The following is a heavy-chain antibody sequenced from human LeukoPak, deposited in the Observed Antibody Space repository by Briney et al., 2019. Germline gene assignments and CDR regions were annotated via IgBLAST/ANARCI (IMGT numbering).Heavy chain of an antibody. V-gene: IGHV4-59*01. CDR2: IAYNGNT. J-gene: IGHJ4*02. CDR3: ARAGTSGWYGEY. D-gene: IGHD6-19*01. Sequence: PSETLSLTCTVSGGSISSYYWSWIRQPPGKGLEWIGYIAYNGNTNYSPSLKSRVTTSVDTSKNQFSLKLSSVTAADTAVYYCARAGTSGWYGEYWGQGILVTVSS. CDR1: GGSISSYY.